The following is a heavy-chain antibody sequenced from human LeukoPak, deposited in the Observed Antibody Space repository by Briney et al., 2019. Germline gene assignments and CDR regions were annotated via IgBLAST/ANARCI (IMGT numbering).Heavy chain of an antibody. CDR2: INHNGGT. CDR1: GGSFSDYF. V-gene: IGHV4-34*01. Sequence: SETLSLTCAVSGGSFSDYFWSWIRQPPGKGLEWIAEINHNGGTNYNPSLMRRVTIAVDTSKHQISLKLTSMTAADTAMYYCASRYCSTTSCLLDAFDVWGQGTLVSVSS. CDR3: ASRYCSTTSCLLDAFDV. D-gene: IGHD2-2*01. J-gene: IGHJ3*01.